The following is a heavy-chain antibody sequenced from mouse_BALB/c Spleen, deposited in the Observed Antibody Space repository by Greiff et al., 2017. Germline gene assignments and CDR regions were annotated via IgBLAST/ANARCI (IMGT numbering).Heavy chain of an antibody. V-gene: IGHV3-1*02. CDR3: AKSSGDYYAMDY. J-gene: IGHJ4*01. Sequence: EVQLLESGPDLVKPSQSLSLSCTATGYSITSGYIWYWIRQSPGNELEWMGYIHYSGSTNYNPSLKSRISITRDTSKNQFFLQLNSVTTEDTATYYCAKSSGDYYAMDYWGQGTSVTVSS. CDR2: IHYSGST. CDR1: GYSITSGYI.